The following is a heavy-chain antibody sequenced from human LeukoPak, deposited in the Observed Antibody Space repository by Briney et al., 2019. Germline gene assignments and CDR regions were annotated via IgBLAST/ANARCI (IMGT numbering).Heavy chain of an antibody. CDR3: LRFLEWYQKIRNY. CDR2: INHSGST. CDR1: GGSFSGYY. Sequence: PSETLSLTCAVYGGSFSGYYWSWIRQPPGKGLEWIGEINHSGSTNYNPSLKSRVTISVDTSKNQFSLKLSSVTAADTANPSLLRFLEWYQKIRNYWGQGTLVTVSS. D-gene: IGHD3-3*01. V-gene: IGHV4-34*01. J-gene: IGHJ4*02.